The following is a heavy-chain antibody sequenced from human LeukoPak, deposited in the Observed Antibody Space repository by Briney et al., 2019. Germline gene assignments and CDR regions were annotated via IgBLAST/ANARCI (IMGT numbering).Heavy chain of an antibody. CDR3: ARYVVYGSGKYYFDY. CDR2: IYYSGGT. CDR1: GGSISSSGYY. J-gene: IGHJ4*02. V-gene: IGHV4-39*01. Sequence: SETLSLTCTVSGGSISSSGYYWGWIRQSPGKGLVWFGSIYYSGGTYSNPSLKSRVTISVDTSKNQFSLKLTSVTAADTAVYLCARYVVYGSGKYYFDYWGQGSLVTVSS. D-gene: IGHD3-10*01.